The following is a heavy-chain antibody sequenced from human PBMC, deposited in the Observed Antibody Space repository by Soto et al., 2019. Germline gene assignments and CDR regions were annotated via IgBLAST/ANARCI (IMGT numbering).Heavy chain of an antibody. J-gene: IGHJ4*02. D-gene: IGHD2-21*02. CDR3: AKGQPATVTYFDS. V-gene: IGHV3-30*18. CDR1: GFTFSSYG. CDR2: ISYDGSNK. Sequence: GGSLRLSCAASGFTFSSYGMHWVRQAPGKGLEWVAVISYDGSNKYYADSVKGRFTISRDNSKNTLYLQMNVLRAEDTAIYYCAKGQPATVTYFDSWGQGTLVTVSS.